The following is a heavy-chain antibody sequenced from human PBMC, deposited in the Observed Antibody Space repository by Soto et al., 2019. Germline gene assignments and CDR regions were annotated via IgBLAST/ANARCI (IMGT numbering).Heavy chain of an antibody. Sequence: SGGSLRLSCAASGFTFSSYGMHWVRQAPGKGLEWVAVIWHDGSKKYYADSVKGRFTISRDNSENTQYLQMNSLRVDDTAVYFCARDLDIAMGYYYYYGMDVWGQGTTVTVSS. V-gene: IGHV3-33*01. D-gene: IGHD5-18*01. CDR2: IWHDGSKK. CDR1: GFTFSSYG. CDR3: ARDLDIAMGYYYYYGMDV. J-gene: IGHJ6*02.